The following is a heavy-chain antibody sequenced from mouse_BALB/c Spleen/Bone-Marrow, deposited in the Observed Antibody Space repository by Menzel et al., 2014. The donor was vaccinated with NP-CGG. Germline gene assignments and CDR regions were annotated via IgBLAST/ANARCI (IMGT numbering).Heavy chain of an antibody. J-gene: IGHJ2*01. CDR1: GYSFTGYF. CDR2: INPYNGDT. CDR3: GRVYYYGSSYFDY. V-gene: IGHV1-37*01. Sequence: VQLQQSGPELVKPGASVKISCKASGYSFTGYFMNWVKQSHGKSLEWIGRINPYNGDTFYNQKFKGKATLTVDKSSRTDHMELLSLTSEGSAVYYYGRVYYYGSSYFDYWGQGTTLTVSS. D-gene: IGHD1-1*01.